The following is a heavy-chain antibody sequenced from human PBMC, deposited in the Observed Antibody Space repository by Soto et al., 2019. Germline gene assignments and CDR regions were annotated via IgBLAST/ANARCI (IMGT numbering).Heavy chain of an antibody. V-gene: IGHV3-21*01. CDR2: ISSSSSYI. D-gene: IGHD3-3*01. Sequence: GGSLRLSCAASGFTFSSYSMNWVRQAPGKGLEWVSSISSSSSYIYYADSVKGRFTISRDNAKNSLYLQMNSLRAEDTAVYYCARDRPPGITIFGVVIPDAFDIWGQGTMVTVSS. CDR3: ARDRPPGITIFGVVIPDAFDI. J-gene: IGHJ3*02. CDR1: GFTFSSYS.